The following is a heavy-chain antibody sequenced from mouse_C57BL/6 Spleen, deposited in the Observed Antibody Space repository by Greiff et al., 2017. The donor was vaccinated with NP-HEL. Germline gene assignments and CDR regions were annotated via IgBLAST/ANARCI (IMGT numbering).Heavy chain of an antibody. CDR1: GYSITSGYY. D-gene: IGHD1-1*01. CDR2: ISYDGSN. Sequence: VQLKQSGPGLVKPSQSLSLTCSVTGYSITSGYYWNWIRQFPGNKLEWMGYISYDGSNNYNPSLKNRISITRDTSKNQFFLKLNSVTTEDTATYYCARDATTVVDYWYFDVWGTGTTVTVSS. CDR3: ARDATTVVDYWYFDV. J-gene: IGHJ1*03. V-gene: IGHV3-6*01.